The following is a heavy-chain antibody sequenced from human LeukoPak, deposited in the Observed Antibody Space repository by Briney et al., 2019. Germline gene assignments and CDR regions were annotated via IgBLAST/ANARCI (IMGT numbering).Heavy chain of an antibody. CDR1: GGTFSSYA. J-gene: IGHJ4*02. Sequence: ASVKVSCKASGGTFSSYAISWVRQAPGQGLEWMGWMNPNSGNTGYAQKFQGRVTMTRNTSISTAYMELSSLRSEDTAVYYCARGRRRNPLWFGELLSKFDYWGQGTLVTVSS. D-gene: IGHD3-10*01. CDR3: ARGRRRNPLWFGELLSKFDY. CDR2: MNPNSGNT. V-gene: IGHV1-8*02.